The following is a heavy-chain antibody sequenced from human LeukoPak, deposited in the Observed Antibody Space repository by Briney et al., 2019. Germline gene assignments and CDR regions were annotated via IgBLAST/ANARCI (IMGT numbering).Heavy chain of an antibody. V-gene: IGHV3-21*01. CDR1: GGTINTFN. CDR3: ARGHYDVLAASYKWTPDY. D-gene: IGHD3-9*01. CDR2: ITSGGDYI. J-gene: IGHJ4*02. Sequence: PSGSLRLSCAASGGTINTFNMNWVRQAPGKGLEWVSCITSGGDYIYYADSVKGRFTTSRDNAKNSLSLQLNRLRVQDTAVYYCARGHYDVLAASYKWTPDYWGQGTLVTVSS.